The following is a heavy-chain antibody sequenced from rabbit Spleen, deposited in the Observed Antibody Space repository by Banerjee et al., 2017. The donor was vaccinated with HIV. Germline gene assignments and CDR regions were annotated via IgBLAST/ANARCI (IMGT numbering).Heavy chain of an antibody. V-gene: IGHV1S40*01. J-gene: IGHJ4*01. CDR1: GVSFSSGYD. CDR2: IYTGNSKT. Sequence: QQLVASGGGLVQPGASLTLTCTASGVSFSSGYDMCWVRQAPGKGLEWIACIYTGNSKTYYASWAKGRFTISKTSSTTVTLQMTSLTAADTATYFGAREVLYAAYAGFGDATIYYFDLWGQGTLVTVS. CDR3: AREVLYAAYAGFGDATIYYFDL. D-gene: IGHD6-1*01.